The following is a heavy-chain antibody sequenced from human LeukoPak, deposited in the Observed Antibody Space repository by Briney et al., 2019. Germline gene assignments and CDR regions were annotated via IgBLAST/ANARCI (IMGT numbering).Heavy chain of an antibody. J-gene: IGHJ4*02. V-gene: IGHV3-7*01. CDR1: GFTFSTYW. D-gene: IGHD6-13*01. CDR3: ARDSAGNDY. CDR2: IKQDGSEK. Sequence: PGGSLRLSCAASGFTFSTYWMSWVRQAPGKGLEWVANIKQDGSEKYYVASVKGRFTISRDNAKNSLYLQTNSLRAEDTAMYYCARDSAGNDYWGQGTLVTVSS.